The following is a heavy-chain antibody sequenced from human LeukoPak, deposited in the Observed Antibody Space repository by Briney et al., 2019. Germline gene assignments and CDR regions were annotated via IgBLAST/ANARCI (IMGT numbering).Heavy chain of an antibody. CDR2: ISSSGSTI. Sequence: PGGSLRLSCAASGFTFSSYEMNWVRQAPGKGLEWVSYISSSGSTIYYADSVKGRFTISRDNAKNSLYLQMNSLRAEDTAVYYCTRVRWPRFQLYMDVWGKGTTVTVSS. J-gene: IGHJ6*03. CDR1: GFTFSSYE. D-gene: IGHD3-3*01. V-gene: IGHV3-48*03. CDR3: TRVRWPRFQLYMDV.